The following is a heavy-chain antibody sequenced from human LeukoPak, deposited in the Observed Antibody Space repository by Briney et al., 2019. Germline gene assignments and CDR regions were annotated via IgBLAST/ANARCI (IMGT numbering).Heavy chain of an antibody. D-gene: IGHD2-2*01. Sequence: GGSLRLSCAASGFTFSSYSMKWVRQAPGKGLEWVSSISSSSSYIYYADSVKGRFTISRDNAKNSLYLQMNSLRAEDTAVYYCARAGGYCSSTSCYDHNWFDPWGQGTLVTVSS. CDR2: ISSSSSYI. J-gene: IGHJ5*02. V-gene: IGHV3-21*01. CDR1: GFTFSSYS. CDR3: ARAGGYCSSTSCYDHNWFDP.